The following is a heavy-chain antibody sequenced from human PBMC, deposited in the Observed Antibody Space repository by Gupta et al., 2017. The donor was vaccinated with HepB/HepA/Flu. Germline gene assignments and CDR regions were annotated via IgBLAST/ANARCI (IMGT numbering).Heavy chain of an antibody. V-gene: IGHV3-23*01. Sequence: EVQVLESVGDLVQPGGSLRLSCVASGFTFSKSAVIWVCQAPGKGLEWVSGFSSGGDIYYADSGKGRFSISRDNSKNTLYFQMNSLRGEDTAVYDGATARPGTTYDYWGQGTLVTVSA. CDR2: FSSGGDI. D-gene: IGHD1-1*01. J-gene: IGHJ4*02. CDR3: ATARPGTTYDY. CDR1: GFTFSKSA.